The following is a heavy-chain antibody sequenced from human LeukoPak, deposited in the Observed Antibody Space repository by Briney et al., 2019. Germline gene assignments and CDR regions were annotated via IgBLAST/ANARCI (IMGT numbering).Heavy chain of an antibody. V-gene: IGHV3-21*01. CDR1: GFTFSNYS. CDR3: ARAEALKFRDFDY. Sequence: GGSLRLSCAASGFTFSNYSMNWVRQAPGEGLEWVSSIISSGSDTYYADSVKGRFTISRDNARNSLYLQMNSLRAEDRATYYCARAEALKFRDFDYWGQGTLVTVSS. CDR2: IISSGSDT. J-gene: IGHJ4*02.